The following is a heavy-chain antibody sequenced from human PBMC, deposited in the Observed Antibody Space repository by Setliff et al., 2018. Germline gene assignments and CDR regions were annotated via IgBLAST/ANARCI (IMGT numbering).Heavy chain of an antibody. CDR3: ARAGRNNYDSSGYYYDLYYYNYMDV. CDR2: IDHSGNT. Sequence: SETLSLTCAVYDGSFSGYYWSWIRQPPGKGLEWIGEIDHSGNTNYNPSLKSRVTISVDTSKKQFSLKLNSVTAADTAVYYCARAGRNNYDSSGYYYDLYYYNYMDVWGKGTTVTVSS. J-gene: IGHJ6*03. D-gene: IGHD3-22*01. V-gene: IGHV4-34*01. CDR1: DGSFSGYY.